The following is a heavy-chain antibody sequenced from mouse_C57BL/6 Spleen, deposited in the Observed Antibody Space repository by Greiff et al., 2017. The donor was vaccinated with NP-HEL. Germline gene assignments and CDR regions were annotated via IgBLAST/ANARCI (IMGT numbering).Heavy chain of an antibody. Sequence: EVMLVESGGGLVQPGGSLKLSCAASGFTFSDYYMYWVRQTPEKRLEWVAYISNGGGSTYYPDTVKGRFTISRDNAKNTLYLQMSRLKSEDTAMYYCARRITTGYFDVWGTGTTVTVSS. CDR3: ARRITTGYFDV. D-gene: IGHD1-1*01. V-gene: IGHV5-12*01. J-gene: IGHJ1*03. CDR2: ISNGGGST. CDR1: GFTFSDYY.